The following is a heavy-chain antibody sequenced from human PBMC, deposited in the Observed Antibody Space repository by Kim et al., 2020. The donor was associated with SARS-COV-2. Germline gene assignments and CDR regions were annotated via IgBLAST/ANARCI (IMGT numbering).Heavy chain of an antibody. D-gene: IGHD3-16*02. J-gene: IGHJ2*01. CDR1: GTSISRTSYF. V-gene: IGHV4-39*01. CDR3: ARLPHDHRAGYLVL. CDR2: IYYSGIT. Sequence: SETLSLTCTVSGTSISRTSYFWAWIRQPPGKGLEWIGSIYYSGITYYNPSLKSPVTESVDPSRDQFYLNLTSLTAAAPAVYYWARLPHDHRAGYLVLWG.